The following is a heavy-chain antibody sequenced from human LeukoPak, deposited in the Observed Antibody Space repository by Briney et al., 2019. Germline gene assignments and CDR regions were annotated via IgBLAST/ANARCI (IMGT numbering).Heavy chain of an antibody. V-gene: IGHV4-61*02. Sequence: SETLSLTCSVSGGSISSENYYWSWIRQPAGKGLEWIGRIYTGGSANYNPSLKSRVTISVDTSKNQFSLKLNSVTAADTAVYYCARGVNFDGSGYYFRYFDSWGQVTLVTVSS. CDR1: GGSISSENYY. CDR2: IYTGGSA. D-gene: IGHD3-22*01. J-gene: IGHJ4*02. CDR3: ARGVNFDGSGYYFRYFDS.